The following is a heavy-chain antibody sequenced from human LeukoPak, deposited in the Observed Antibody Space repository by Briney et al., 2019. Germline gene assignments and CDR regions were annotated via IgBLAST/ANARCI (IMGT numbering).Heavy chain of an antibody. J-gene: IGHJ4*02. CDR1: GFTFDDYA. CDR3: AKDRATVPQGPGDY. D-gene: IGHD4-17*01. Sequence: GGSLRLSCAASGFTFDDYAMHWVRQAPGKGLEWVSGISWNSGSIGYADSVKGRFTISRDNAKNSLYLQMNSLRAEDTALYYCAKDRATVPQGPGDYWGQGTLVTVSS. V-gene: IGHV3-9*01. CDR2: ISWNSGSI.